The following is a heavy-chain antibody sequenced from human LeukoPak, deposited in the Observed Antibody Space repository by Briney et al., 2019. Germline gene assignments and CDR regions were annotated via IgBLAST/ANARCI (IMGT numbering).Heavy chain of an antibody. J-gene: IGHJ3*02. Sequence: SETLSLTCTVSGGSISGYYRSWIRQRAGKGLEWIGRIYTSGSTHYNPSLKSRVTMSVDTSKNQFSLKLSSVTAADTAVYYCARLITGTTTAFDIWGQGTMVTVSS. D-gene: IGHD1-7*01. CDR3: ARLITGTTTAFDI. CDR2: IYTSGST. CDR1: GGSISGYY. V-gene: IGHV4-4*07.